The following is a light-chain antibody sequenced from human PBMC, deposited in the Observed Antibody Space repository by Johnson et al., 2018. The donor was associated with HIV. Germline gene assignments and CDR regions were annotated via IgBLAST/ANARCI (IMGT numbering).Light chain of an antibody. Sequence: HSVLTQPPSVSAAPGQKVTISCSGSSSNIGTNYVSWYQQLPGTAPKLLIYENNKRPSGIPDRFSGSKSGTSATLGITGLPTVDEADYYCGTWDSRLSAYVFGTGTKVTVL. CDR2: ENN. V-gene: IGLV1-51*02. J-gene: IGLJ1*01. CDR3: GTWDSRLSAYV. CDR1: SSNIGTNY.